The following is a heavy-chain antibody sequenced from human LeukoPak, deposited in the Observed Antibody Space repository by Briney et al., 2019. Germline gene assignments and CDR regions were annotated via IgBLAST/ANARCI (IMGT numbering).Heavy chain of an antibody. CDR2: ISSSSSYI. J-gene: IGHJ4*02. CDR1: EFTFSSYS. D-gene: IGHD4-11*01. V-gene: IGHV3-21*01. Sequence: GGSLRLSCAASEFTFSSYSMNWVRQAPGKGLEWVSSISSSSSYIYYADSVKGRFTISRDNAKNSLYLQMNSLRAEDTAVYYCARGTSVSANNFDYWGQGTLVTVSS. CDR3: ARGTSVSANNFDY.